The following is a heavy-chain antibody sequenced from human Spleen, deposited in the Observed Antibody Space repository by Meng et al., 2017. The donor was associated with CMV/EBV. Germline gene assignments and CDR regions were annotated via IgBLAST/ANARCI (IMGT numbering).Heavy chain of an antibody. CDR1: FPFSNYT. CDR3: ATPKPYYYESSGYYAS. D-gene: IGHD3-22*01. CDR2: ISGSGDST. Sequence: FPFSNYTLPWVRQAPGRGLEWVSSISGSGDSTKYADSLKGRFTISRDNSKNTVYLQMISLRVEDTAIYYCATPKPYYYESSGYYASWGQGTLVTVSS. V-gene: IGHV3-23*01. J-gene: IGHJ4*02.